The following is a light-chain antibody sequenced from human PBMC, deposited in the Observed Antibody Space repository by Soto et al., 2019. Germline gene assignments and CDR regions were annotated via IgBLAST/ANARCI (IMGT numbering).Light chain of an antibody. CDR1: QSVTSY. CDR3: QQYSTSQT. J-gene: IGKJ1*01. Sequence: EIVLTQSPGTLSLSPGEIATLSCRARQSVTSYLAWYQQKPGQAPRLLIYATSTMATGIPDRFSGGGSGTDFTLTISRLEPEDFAVYYCQQYSTSQTFGQGTVLEI. CDR2: ATS. V-gene: IGKV3-20*01.